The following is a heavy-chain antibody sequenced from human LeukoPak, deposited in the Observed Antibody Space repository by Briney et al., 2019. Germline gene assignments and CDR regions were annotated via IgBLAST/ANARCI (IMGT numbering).Heavy chain of an antibody. CDR2: IYYSGST. CDR1: GGSISSSSYY. Sequence: PSETLSLTCTVSGGSISSSSYYWGWIRQPPGKGLEWIGSIYYSGSTYYNPSLKSRVTISVDTSKNQFSLKLSSVTAADTAVYYCAKSFTGSSGWDFDYWGQGTLVTVSS. J-gene: IGHJ4*02. V-gene: IGHV4-39*01. CDR3: AKSFTGSSGWDFDY. D-gene: IGHD6-19*01.